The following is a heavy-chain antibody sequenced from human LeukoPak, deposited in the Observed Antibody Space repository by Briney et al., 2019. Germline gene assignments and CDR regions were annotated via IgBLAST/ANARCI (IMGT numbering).Heavy chain of an antibody. CDR1: GYSISSGYY. D-gene: IGHD3-3*01. CDR3: ARDVAPSITIFGAGDAFDI. CDR2: IYHSGST. J-gene: IGHJ3*02. Sequence: SETLSLTYAVSGYSISSGYYWGWIRQPPGKGLEWIGSIYHSGSTYYNPSLKSRVTISVDTSKNQFSLKLSSVTAADTAVYYCARDVAPSITIFGAGDAFDIWGQGTMVTVSS. V-gene: IGHV4-38-2*02.